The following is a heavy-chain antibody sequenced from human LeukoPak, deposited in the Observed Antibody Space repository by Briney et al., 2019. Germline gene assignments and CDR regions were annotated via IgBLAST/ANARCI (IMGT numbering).Heavy chain of an antibody. CDR3: ARGVYIAAAQYGY. CDR1: GGSISSYY. Sequence: TSETLSLTCTVSGGSISSYYWSWLRQPPGKGLEWIGYIYYSGTTDYNPSIKSRVTISVDTSKNQFSLKLSSVTAADTAVYYCARGVYIAAAQYGYWGQGTLVTVSS. V-gene: IGHV4-59*01. CDR2: IYYSGTT. J-gene: IGHJ4*02. D-gene: IGHD6-13*01.